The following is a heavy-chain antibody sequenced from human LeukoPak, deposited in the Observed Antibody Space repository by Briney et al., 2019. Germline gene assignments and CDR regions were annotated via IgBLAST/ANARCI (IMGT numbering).Heavy chain of an antibody. CDR1: GGSISSGAYP. Sequence: SQTLSLTCTVSGGSISSGAYPWSWIRQHPGEGLEWIGYIYYSGSTHYNPSLKSRVSISVDTSKNQFSLKLSSVTAADTAVYYCARGRGVWGQGTTVTVSS. V-gene: IGHV4-31*03. J-gene: IGHJ6*02. CDR3: ARGRGV. CDR2: IYYSGST.